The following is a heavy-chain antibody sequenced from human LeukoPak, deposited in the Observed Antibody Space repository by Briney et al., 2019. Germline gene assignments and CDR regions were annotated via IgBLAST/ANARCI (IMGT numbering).Heavy chain of an antibody. V-gene: IGHV3-9*01. CDR1: GFTFDDYA. CDR2: ISWNSGSI. J-gene: IGHJ3*02. CDR3: AKWTSLSPFTIFGVGNDAFDI. D-gene: IGHD3-3*01. Sequence: GGSLRLSCAASGFTFDDYAMHWVRQAPGKGLEWVSGISWNSGSIGYADSVKGRFPISRDNSKNTLFLQMNSLRAEDTAVYYCAKWTSLSPFTIFGVGNDAFDIWGQGTMVTVSS.